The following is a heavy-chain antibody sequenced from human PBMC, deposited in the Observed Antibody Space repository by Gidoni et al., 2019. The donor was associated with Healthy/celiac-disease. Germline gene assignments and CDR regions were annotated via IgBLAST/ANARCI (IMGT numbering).Heavy chain of an antibody. CDR3: AKDIGVGATLYWYFDL. CDR1: GFTFDCYA. CDR2: ISWNSGSI. V-gene: IGHV3-9*01. J-gene: IGHJ2*01. D-gene: IGHD1-26*01. Sequence: EVQLVESGGGLVQPGRSLRPSCAASGFTFDCYAMHWVRQAPGKGLEWVSGISWNSGSIGYADSVKGRFTISRDNAKNSLYLQMNSLRAEDTALYYCAKDIGVGATLYWYFDLWGRGTLVTVSS.